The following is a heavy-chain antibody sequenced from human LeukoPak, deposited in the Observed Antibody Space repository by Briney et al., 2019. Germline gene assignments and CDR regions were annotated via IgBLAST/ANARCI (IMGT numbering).Heavy chain of an antibody. CDR2: INHSGST. Sequence: KPSETLSLTCAVYGGSFSGYYWSWIRQPPGKGLEWIGEINHSGSTNYNPSLKSRVTISVDTSKNQFSLKLSAVTAADTAVYYCASGRRVRGVMDYWGQGTLVTVSS. J-gene: IGHJ4*02. V-gene: IGHV4-34*01. CDR1: GGSFSGYY. CDR3: ASGRRVRGVMDY. D-gene: IGHD3-10*01.